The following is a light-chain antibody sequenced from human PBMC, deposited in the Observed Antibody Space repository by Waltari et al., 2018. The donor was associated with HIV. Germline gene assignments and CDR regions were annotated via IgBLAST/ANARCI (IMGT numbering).Light chain of an antibody. CDR1: SSNIGSGYD. CDR3: QSYDSSLSAYV. V-gene: IGLV1-40*01. J-gene: IGLJ1*01. Sequence: QSVLTQSPSVSGAPGQRVTISCTGTSSNIGSGYDVHWFQHLPGTAPKLLVYSDNNRPSGVPERVSASKSGTSASLAISGLQVDDEATYYCQSYDSSLSAYVFGPGTKVTVL. CDR2: SDN.